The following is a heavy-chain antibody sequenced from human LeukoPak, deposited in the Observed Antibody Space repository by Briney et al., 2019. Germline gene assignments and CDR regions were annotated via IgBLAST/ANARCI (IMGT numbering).Heavy chain of an antibody. D-gene: IGHD1-26*01. Sequence: EGSLRLSCAASGFTFGSYGIHWVRQAPGKGLEWVAFIRNDGSTKYYTDSVKGRFTISRDNSRATLYLQMNSLRAEDTAVYYCAKDQPDVGTTAWFFDYWGQGTLVTVSS. CDR1: GFTFGSYG. CDR2: IRNDGSTK. CDR3: AKDQPDVGTTAWFFDY. J-gene: IGHJ4*02. V-gene: IGHV3-30*02.